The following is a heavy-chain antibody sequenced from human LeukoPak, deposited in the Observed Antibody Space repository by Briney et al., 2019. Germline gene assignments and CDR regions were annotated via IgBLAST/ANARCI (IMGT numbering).Heavy chain of an antibody. J-gene: IGHJ4*02. V-gene: IGHV3-48*01. Sequence: GGSLRLSCAASGFTFSSYSMNWVRQAPGKGLEWVSHISGSTSTIYYADSVKGRFTISRDNAKNSLYLQMNSLRAEDTALYYCARDPRGDSSGFYPNLGYWGQGTLVTVSS. CDR3: ARDPRGDSSGFYPNLGY. D-gene: IGHD3-22*01. CDR1: GFTFSSYS. CDR2: ISGSTSTI.